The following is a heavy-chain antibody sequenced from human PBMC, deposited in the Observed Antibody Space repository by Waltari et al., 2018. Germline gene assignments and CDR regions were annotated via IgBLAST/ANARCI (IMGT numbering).Heavy chain of an antibody. CDR2: IYYSGGT. Sequence: QVQLQESGPGLVKPSQTLSLTCTVSGGSISSGGYYWSWIRQHPGKGLEWIGYIYYSGGTVYNPSLKSRVTISVDTSKNQFSLKLSSVTAADTAVYYCARDQCSSTSCLLGWFDPWGQGTLVTVSS. CDR1: GGSISSGGYY. V-gene: IGHV4-31*03. CDR3: ARDQCSSTSCLLGWFDP. D-gene: IGHD2-2*01. J-gene: IGHJ5*02.